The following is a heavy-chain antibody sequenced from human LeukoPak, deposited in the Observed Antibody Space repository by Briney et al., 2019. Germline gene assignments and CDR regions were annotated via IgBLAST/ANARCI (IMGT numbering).Heavy chain of an antibody. Sequence: PSETLSLTCTVSGGSIISSSYYWGWIRQPPGKGLEWIGSIYYSGNTDYNPSLKSRVTISVETSKNQFSLKLSSVTAADTAVYYCAREERYGDYPGYMDVWGKGTTVTISS. CDR3: AREERYGDYPGYMDV. CDR2: IYYSGNT. D-gene: IGHD4-17*01. J-gene: IGHJ6*04. V-gene: IGHV4-39*07. CDR1: GGSIISSSYY.